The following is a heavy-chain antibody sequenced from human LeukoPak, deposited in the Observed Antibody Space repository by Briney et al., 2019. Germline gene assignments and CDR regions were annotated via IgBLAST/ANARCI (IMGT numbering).Heavy chain of an antibody. CDR3: ARGAMGAYNWNYGY. V-gene: IGHV4-39*07. Sequence: RSSETLSLTCTVSGGSISSSSYYWGWIRQPPGKGLEWIGSIYYSGSTHYNPSLKSRVTISADTSKNQFSLRMSSVTAADTAVYYCARGAMGAYNWNYGYWGQGTLVTVSS. CDR1: GGSISSSSYY. J-gene: IGHJ4*02. D-gene: IGHD1-7*01. CDR2: IYYSGST.